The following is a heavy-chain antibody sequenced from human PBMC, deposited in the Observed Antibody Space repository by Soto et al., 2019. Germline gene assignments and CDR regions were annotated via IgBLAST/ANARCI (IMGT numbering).Heavy chain of an antibody. Sequence: EVQLLESGGGLVQPGGSLRLSCAASGFTFSSYAMSWVRQAPGKGLEWVSAISGSGGSTYYADSVKGRFTISRDNSKNTLYLQMNSLRAEDTAVYYCANNPSKWELPDYWGQGTLVTVSS. CDR3: ANNPSKWELPDY. CDR1: GFTFSSYA. CDR2: ISGSGGST. J-gene: IGHJ4*02. V-gene: IGHV3-23*01. D-gene: IGHD1-26*01.